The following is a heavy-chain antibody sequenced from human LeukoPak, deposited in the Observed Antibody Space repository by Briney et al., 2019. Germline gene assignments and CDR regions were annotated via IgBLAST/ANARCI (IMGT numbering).Heavy chain of an antibody. V-gene: IGHV3-23*01. CDR3: AKDMGLQRYYFDY. J-gene: IGHJ4*02. Sequence: GGSLRLSRAASGFTFSSYAMSWVRQAPGKGLEWVSAISVSGGSTYYADSVKGRFTISRDNSKNTLYLQMNSLRAEDTAVYYCAKDMGLQRYYFDYWGQGTLVTVSS. CDR2: ISVSGGST. CDR1: GFTFSSYA. D-gene: IGHD5-24*01.